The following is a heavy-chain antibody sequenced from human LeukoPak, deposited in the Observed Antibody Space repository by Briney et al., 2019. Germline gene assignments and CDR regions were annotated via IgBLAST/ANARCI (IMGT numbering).Heavy chain of an antibody. D-gene: IGHD3-9*01. CDR2: INAGNGNT. Sequence: GASVKVSCKASGYTFTSYAMHWVRQAPGQRPEWMGWINAGNGNTKYSQKFQGRVTITRDTSASTAYMELSSLRSEDTAVYYCARDFDYDILTGYARGSLAYWGQGTLVTVSS. CDR3: ARDFDYDILTGYARGSLAY. V-gene: IGHV1-3*01. J-gene: IGHJ4*02. CDR1: GYTFTSYA.